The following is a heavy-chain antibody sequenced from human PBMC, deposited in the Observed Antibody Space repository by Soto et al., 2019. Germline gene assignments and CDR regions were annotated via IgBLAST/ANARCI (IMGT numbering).Heavy chain of an antibody. CDR3: VRAWLL. D-gene: IGHD5-12*01. J-gene: IGHJ6*01. CDR2: IKGDGRLI. V-gene: IGHV3-7*01. CDR1: GFTFSSHW. Sequence: EAQLVESGGGLVQPGGSLILSCAASGFTFSSHWMSWVRQAPGKGLEWVANIKGDGRLIHYVDSVKGRFTISIDHAKNSVLLQLNSLRAKDTAVYYCVRAWLLWGQGTTVTVSS.